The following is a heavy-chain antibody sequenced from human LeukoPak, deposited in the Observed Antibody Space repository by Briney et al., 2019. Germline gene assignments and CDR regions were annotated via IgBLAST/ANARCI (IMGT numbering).Heavy chain of an antibody. V-gene: IGHV3-7*01. Sequence: PGGSLRLSCVASGFTFSTYWMTWVRQAPGKGLEWVANIKPDGSEKYYVDSVKGRFTISRDNSKNTLYLQMNSLRPEDTAVYYCARVRDSGRWGAFDIWGQGTMVTVSS. CDR3: ARVRDSGRWGAFDI. D-gene: IGHD1-26*01. CDR1: GFTFSTYW. CDR2: IKPDGSEK. J-gene: IGHJ3*02.